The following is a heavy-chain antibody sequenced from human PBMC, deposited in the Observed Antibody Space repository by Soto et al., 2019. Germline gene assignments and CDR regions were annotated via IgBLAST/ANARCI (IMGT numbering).Heavy chain of an antibody. Sequence: GGSLRLSCAASGFTFSSYGMHWVRQAPGKGLEWVAVISYDGSNKYYADSVKGRFTISRDNSKNTLYLQMNSLRAEDTAVYYCAKYYYDSSGYSPIDYWGQGTLVTVSS. V-gene: IGHV3-30*18. CDR2: ISYDGSNK. CDR3: AKYYYDSSGYSPIDY. J-gene: IGHJ4*02. D-gene: IGHD3-22*01. CDR1: GFTFSSYG.